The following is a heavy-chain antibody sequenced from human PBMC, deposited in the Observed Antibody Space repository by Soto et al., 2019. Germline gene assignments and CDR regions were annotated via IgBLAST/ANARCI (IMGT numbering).Heavy chain of an antibody. CDR1: GYTFTNYG. D-gene: IGHD6-6*01. V-gene: IGHV1-18*01. CDR2: ISAYNRDT. J-gene: IGHJ5*01. Sequence: GASVKVSCKASGYTFTNYGISWVRQAPGQGHEWIGWISAYNRDTVYAQKLQARVTMTTDTSTSTAYMELRSLRSDDTAIFFCSSVPSHLPHDFWGQGTLVTVSS. CDR3: SSVPSHLPHDF.